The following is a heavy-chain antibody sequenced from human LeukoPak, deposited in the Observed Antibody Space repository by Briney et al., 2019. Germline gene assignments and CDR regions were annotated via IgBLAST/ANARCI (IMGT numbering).Heavy chain of an antibody. D-gene: IGHD3-16*02. CDR1: GGSISSYY. Sequence: KPSGTLSLTCTVSGGSISSYYWNWIRQPAGKGLEWIGRIYTSGITNFNPSLQSRVTMALDTSESQLSLRLTSVTAADTAVYYCARRYYDYIWGSYLAVDYWGQGTLVTVSS. V-gene: IGHV4-4*07. CDR2: IYTSGIT. CDR3: ARRYYDYIWGSYLAVDY. J-gene: IGHJ4*02.